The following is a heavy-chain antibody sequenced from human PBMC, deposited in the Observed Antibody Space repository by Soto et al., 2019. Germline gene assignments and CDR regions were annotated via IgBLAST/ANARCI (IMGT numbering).Heavy chain of an antibody. V-gene: IGHV3-23*01. CDR3: AKDLPEYYDFWSGYYSGFFDY. D-gene: IGHD3-3*01. CDR2: ISGSGGST. CDR1: GFTFSSYA. J-gene: IGHJ4*02. Sequence: GGALRLSCAASGFTFSSYAMSWVRQAPGKGLEWVSAISGSGGSTYYADSVKGRFTISRDNSKNTLYLQMNSLRAEDTAVYYCAKDLPEYYDFWSGYYSGFFDYWGQGTLVTVSS.